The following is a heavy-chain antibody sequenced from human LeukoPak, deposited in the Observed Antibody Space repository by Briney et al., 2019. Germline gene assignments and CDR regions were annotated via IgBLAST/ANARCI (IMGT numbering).Heavy chain of an antibody. Sequence: GGSLRLSCAASGFTFSSYWMSWVRQAPGRGLEGVANIKQDGSEKYYVDSVKGRFTISRDNAKNSLYLQMNSLRAEDTAVYYCARESSGWQYPNYWGQGTLVTVSS. V-gene: IGHV3-7*01. CDR1: GFTFSSYW. D-gene: IGHD6-19*01. CDR3: ARESSGWQYPNY. CDR2: IKQDGSEK. J-gene: IGHJ4*02.